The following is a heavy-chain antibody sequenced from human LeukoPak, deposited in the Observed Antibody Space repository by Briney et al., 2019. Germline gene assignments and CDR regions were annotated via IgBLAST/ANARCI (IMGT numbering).Heavy chain of an antibody. D-gene: IGHD3-3*01. CDR1: GFTFSTYW. CDR3: GRGVVGLF. J-gene: IGHJ4*02. Sequence: GGSLRLSYAASGFTFSTYWMHWVRQAPGKGLVWVSRITSDGSGTTYADSVKGRFTISRDNAKNTLYLQMNSLRAEDTAVYYCGRGVVGLFGGQGTLVTVSS. CDR2: ITSDGSGT. V-gene: IGHV3-74*01.